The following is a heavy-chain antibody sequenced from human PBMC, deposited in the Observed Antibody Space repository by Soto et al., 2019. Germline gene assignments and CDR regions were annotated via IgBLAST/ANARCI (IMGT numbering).Heavy chain of an antibody. CDR1: GGSISSGGYY. J-gene: IGHJ4*02. V-gene: IGHV4-31*03. D-gene: IGHD3-16*01. CDR2: IYYSGST. CDR3: ARRYDYVWGSYLGFDY. Sequence: SETLSLTCTVSGGSISSGGYYWSWIRQHPGKGLEWIGYIYYSGSTYYNPSLKSRVTISVDTSKNQFSLKLSSVTAADTAVYYCARRYDYVWGSYLGFDYWGQGTLVTVSS.